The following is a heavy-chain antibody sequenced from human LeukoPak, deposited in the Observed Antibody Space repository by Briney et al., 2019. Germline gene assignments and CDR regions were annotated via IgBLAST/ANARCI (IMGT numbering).Heavy chain of an antibody. CDR1: GFTVSSKY. V-gene: IGHV3-66*01. D-gene: IGHD2-2*01. Sequence: GGSLRLSCAASGFTVSSKYMSWVRQAPGKGLEWVSVIYIDGGTYYADSVKGRFTISRDNSKNTLLLQMNSLRAEDTAVYYCARVRCSSNSCFPDYWGQGTLVTVSS. CDR2: IYIDGGT. J-gene: IGHJ4*02. CDR3: ARVRCSSNSCFPDY.